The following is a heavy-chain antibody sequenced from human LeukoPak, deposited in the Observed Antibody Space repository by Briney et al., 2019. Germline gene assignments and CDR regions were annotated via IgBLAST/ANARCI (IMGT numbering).Heavy chain of an antibody. J-gene: IGHJ4*02. V-gene: IGHV4-34*01. Sequence: KTSETLSLTCAVYGGSFSGYYWSWIRHPPGKGLEWIGEINHSGSTNYNPSLKSRVTISVDTSKNQFSLKLSSVTAADTAVYYCARGSGPSDYWGQGTLVTVSS. CDR2: INHSGST. CDR1: GGSFSGYY. CDR3: ARGSGPSDY. D-gene: IGHD3-10*01.